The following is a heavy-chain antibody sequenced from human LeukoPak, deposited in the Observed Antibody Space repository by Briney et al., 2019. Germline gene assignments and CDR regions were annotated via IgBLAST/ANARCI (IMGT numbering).Heavy chain of an antibody. CDR3: ARGRAELELVNWFDP. V-gene: IGHV3-21*01. J-gene: IGHJ5*02. CDR1: GFTFNTYN. D-gene: IGHD1-7*01. CDR2: ISTSSGHI. Sequence: AGGSLRLSCAASGFTFNTYNMNWVRQAPGKGLEWVSSISTSSGHIYYADSVKGRFTISRDNAKNSLYLQMNSLRAEDTAVYYCARGRAELELVNWFDPWGQGTLVTVSS.